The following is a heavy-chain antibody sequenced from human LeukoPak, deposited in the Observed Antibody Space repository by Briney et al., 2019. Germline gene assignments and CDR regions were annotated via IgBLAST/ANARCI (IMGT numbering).Heavy chain of an antibody. Sequence: GASVKVSCKASGYTFTGHYMHWVRQAPGQGLEWMGRINPNSGGANYAQKFQGRVTMTRDTSISTAYMELSGLRSDDTAVYYCARDREVGSTDDAFDIRGQGTRVIVSS. D-gene: IGHD1-26*01. J-gene: IGHJ3*02. CDR3: ARDREVGSTDDAFDI. V-gene: IGHV1-2*06. CDR2: INPNSGGA. CDR1: GYTFTGHY.